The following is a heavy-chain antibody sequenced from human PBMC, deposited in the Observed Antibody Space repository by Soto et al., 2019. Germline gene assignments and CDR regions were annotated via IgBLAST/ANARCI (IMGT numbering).Heavy chain of an antibody. CDR3: AHDYGDEGYFQH. V-gene: IGHV3-48*01. CDR1: GFTFSSYS. J-gene: IGHJ1*01. CDR2: ISSSSSTI. Sequence: GGSLRLSCAASGFTFSSYSMNWVRQAPGKGLEWVSYISSSSSTIYYADSVKGRFTISRDNAKNSLYLQMNSLRAEDTTVYYCAHDYGDEGYFQHWGQGTLVTVSS. D-gene: IGHD4-17*01.